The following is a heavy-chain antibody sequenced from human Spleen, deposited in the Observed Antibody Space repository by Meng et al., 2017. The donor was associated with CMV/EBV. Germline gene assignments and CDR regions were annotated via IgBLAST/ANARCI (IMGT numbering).Heavy chain of an antibody. D-gene: IGHD3-10*01. CDR2: IKQDGSEK. Sequence: GGSLRLSCAASGFIFSSHWMTWVRQAPGKGLEWVANIKQDGSEKYYVDSVKGRFTISRDNAKNSLYLQMNSLRAEDTAVYSCARGGWFGEFPPDSWGQGTLVTVSS. CDR3: ARGGWFGEFPPDS. V-gene: IGHV3-7*01. J-gene: IGHJ4*02. CDR1: GFIFSSHW.